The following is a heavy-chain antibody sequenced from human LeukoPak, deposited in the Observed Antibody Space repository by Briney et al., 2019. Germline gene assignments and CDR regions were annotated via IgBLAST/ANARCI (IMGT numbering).Heavy chain of an antibody. Sequence: PGGSLRLSCTASGFTFSTYWMQWVRQAPGKGLEWVSVIYSGGTTYYADSVKGRFTISRDNSKNTLHLQMNSLRAEDTAVYYCARDQYSYAHAAHWGQGTLVTVSS. CDR3: ARDQYSYAHAAH. CDR2: IYSGGTT. CDR1: GFTFSTYW. J-gene: IGHJ4*02. V-gene: IGHV3-66*01. D-gene: IGHD5-18*01.